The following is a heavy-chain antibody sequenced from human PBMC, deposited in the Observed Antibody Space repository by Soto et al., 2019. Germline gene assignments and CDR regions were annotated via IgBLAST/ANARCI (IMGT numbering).Heavy chain of an antibody. J-gene: IGHJ5*02. V-gene: IGHV1-69*01. Sequence: QVQLLQSGAELKRPGSSVKVSCKASGETFSTFAITWVRQAPGHGPEWMGGIIPLFGAAPYARRFEDRVTMTADESTSTAYMELRSLTSEDTAIYYCARGSPCSTTTCSLNEVWFDPWGQGTLVTVST. CDR2: IIPLFGAA. CDR1: GETFSTFA. CDR3: ARGSPCSTTTCSLNEVWFDP. D-gene: IGHD1-1*01.